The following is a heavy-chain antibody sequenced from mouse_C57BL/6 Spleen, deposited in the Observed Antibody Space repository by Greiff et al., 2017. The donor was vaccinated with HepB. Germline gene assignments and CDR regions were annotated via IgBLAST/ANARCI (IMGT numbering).Heavy chain of an antibody. CDR3: ARSVTTGFAY. CDR2: IRNKANGYTT. D-gene: IGHD2-12*01. Sequence: EVKLVESGGGLVQPGGSLSLSCAASGFTFTDYYMSWVRQPPGKALEWLGFIRNKANGYTTEYSASVKGRFTISRDNSQSILYLQMNALRAEDSATYYWARSVTTGFAYWGQGTLVTVSA. J-gene: IGHJ3*01. V-gene: IGHV7-3*01. CDR1: GFTFTDYY.